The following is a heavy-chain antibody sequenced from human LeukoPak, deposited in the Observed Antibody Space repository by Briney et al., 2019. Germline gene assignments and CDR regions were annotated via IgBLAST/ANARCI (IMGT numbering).Heavy chain of an antibody. D-gene: IGHD1-26*01. J-gene: IGHJ5*02. CDR2: IIPIFGTA. CDR1: GGTFSSYA. Sequence: GASVKVSCKASGGTFSSYAISWVRQAPGQGLEWMGGIIPIFGTANYAQKFQGRVTITADESTSTAYMELSSLRSEDTAVYYCARGGGSYYRWFDPWGQETLVTVSS. CDR3: ARGGGSYYRWFDP. V-gene: IGHV1-69*13.